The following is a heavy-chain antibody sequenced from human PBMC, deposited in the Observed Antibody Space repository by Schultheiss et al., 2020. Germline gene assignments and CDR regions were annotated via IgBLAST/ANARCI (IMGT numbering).Heavy chain of an antibody. CDR3: ARHPDVVRADDY. CDR1: GGSISSGGYH. V-gene: IGHV4-31*03. J-gene: IGHJ4*02. D-gene: IGHD2-21*01. Sequence: SETLSLTCTVSGGSISSGGYHWNWIRLHPGKGLEWIGYIYYSGSTYYNPSLKSRVTISVDTSKNQFSLKLSSVTAADTAVYYCARHPDVVRADDYWGQGTLVTVSS. CDR2: IYYSGST.